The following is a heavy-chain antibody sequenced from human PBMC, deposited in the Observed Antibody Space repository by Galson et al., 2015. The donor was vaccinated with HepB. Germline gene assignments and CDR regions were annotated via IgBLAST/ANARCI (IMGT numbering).Heavy chain of an antibody. CDR1: GFTFSSYS. CDR3: ARADAKNYYDSSGYCPDCAFDI. Sequence: SLRLSCAASGFTFSSYSMNWVRQAPGKGLEWVSSISSSSSYIYYADSVKGRFTISRDNAKNSLYLQMNSLRAEDTAVYYCARADAKNYYDSSGYCPDCAFDIWGQGTMVTVSS. CDR2: ISSSSSYI. V-gene: IGHV3-21*01. J-gene: IGHJ3*02. D-gene: IGHD3-22*01.